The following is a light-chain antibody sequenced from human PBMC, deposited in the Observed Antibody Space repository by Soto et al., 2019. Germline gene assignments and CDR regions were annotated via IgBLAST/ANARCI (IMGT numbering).Light chain of an antibody. CDR2: EVS. Sequence: QSVLTQPASVSGSPGQSISISCTGTSSGIGDYNFVSWYQHHPGKPPKVIIYEVSNRPSGVSHRFAGSKSGNTASLTISGLQAEDEADYYCSSYKYDTAIPFVFGSGTKVTVL. CDR3: SSYKYDTAIPFV. CDR1: SSGIGDYNF. J-gene: IGLJ1*01. V-gene: IGLV2-14*01.